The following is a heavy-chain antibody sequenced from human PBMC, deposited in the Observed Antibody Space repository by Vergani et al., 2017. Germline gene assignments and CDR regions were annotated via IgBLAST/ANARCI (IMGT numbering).Heavy chain of an antibody. Sequence: QVQLQESGPGLVKPSQTLSLTCTVSGGSISSGSYYWSWIRQPAGKGLEWIGRIYTSGSTNYNPSLKSRVTISVDTSKNQFSLKLSSVTAADTAVYYCARDGYYDSSGYFYYGMDVWGQGTTVTVSS. CDR1: GGSISSGSYY. V-gene: IGHV4-61*02. CDR2: IYTSGST. CDR3: ARDGYYDSSGYFYYGMDV. D-gene: IGHD3-22*01. J-gene: IGHJ6*02.